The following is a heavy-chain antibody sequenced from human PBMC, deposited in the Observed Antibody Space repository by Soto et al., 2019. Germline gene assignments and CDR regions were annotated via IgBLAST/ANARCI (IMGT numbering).Heavy chain of an antibody. V-gene: IGHV1-46*01. J-gene: IGHJ6*02. CDR1: GYTFTSYY. Sequence: GASLKVSCKASGYTFTSYYMHWVRQAPGQGLEWMGIINPSGGSTSYAQKFQGRVTMTRDTSTSTVYMELSSLRSEDTAVYYCARERAGLRFEYGMDVWGQGTTVTVSS. CDR2: INPSGGST. D-gene: IGHD3-3*01. CDR3: ARERAGLRFEYGMDV.